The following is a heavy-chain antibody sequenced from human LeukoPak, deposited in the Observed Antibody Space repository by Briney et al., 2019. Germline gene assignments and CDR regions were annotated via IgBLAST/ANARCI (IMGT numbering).Heavy chain of an antibody. CDR2: IVVGSGNT. Sequence: SVTVSCKASGFTFTSSAVQWVRQARGQRLEWIGWIVVGSGNTNYAQKFQERVTITRDMSTSTAYMELSSLRSEDTAVYYCAADSLRGWLQLGDWGQGTLVTVSS. CDR1: GFTFTSSA. V-gene: IGHV1-58*01. CDR3: AADSLRGWLQLGD. J-gene: IGHJ4*02. D-gene: IGHD5-24*01.